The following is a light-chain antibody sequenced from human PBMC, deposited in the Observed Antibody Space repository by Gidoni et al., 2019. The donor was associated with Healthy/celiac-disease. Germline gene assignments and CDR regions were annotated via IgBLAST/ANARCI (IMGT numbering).Light chain of an antibody. V-gene: IGLV2-14*01. CDR3: SSYTSISIFYV. CDR1: SSDVGGYNY. Sequence: QSALTPPASVSGSPGQSITISCTGTSSDVGGYNYVSWYQPPPGKAPKLMIYDVSNRPAGVSNRFSGSKAGNTASLTISGLQAEDEADYYCSSYTSISIFYVFGTGTKVTVL. J-gene: IGLJ1*01. CDR2: DVS.